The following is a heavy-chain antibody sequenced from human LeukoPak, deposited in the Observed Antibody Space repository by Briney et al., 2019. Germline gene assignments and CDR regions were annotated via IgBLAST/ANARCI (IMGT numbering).Heavy chain of an antibody. CDR2: ISGSGSST. J-gene: IGHJ4*02. CDR1: GFTFSTYA. V-gene: IGHV3-23*01. CDR3: AGSRLGYSYGEFDY. D-gene: IGHD5-18*01. Sequence: GGSLRLSCAASGFTFSTYAMTWVRQAPGQGLEWVSSISGSGSSTYYADSVKGRFTISRDNSKNSLYLQMNSLRAEDTAVYYCAGSRLGYSYGEFDYWGQGTLVTVSS.